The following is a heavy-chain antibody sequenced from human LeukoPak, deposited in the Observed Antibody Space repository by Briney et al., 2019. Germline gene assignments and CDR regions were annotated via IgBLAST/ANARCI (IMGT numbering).Heavy chain of an antibody. CDR2: IKQDGSEK. Sequence: GGSLRLSCAASGFTFSSYWMSWVRQAPGKGLEWVANIKQDGSEKYCVDSVKGRFTISRDNAKNSLYLQMNSLRAEDTAVYYCARGGYPAKGRFDYWGQGTLVTVSP. CDR1: GFTFSSYW. CDR3: ARGGYPAKGRFDY. J-gene: IGHJ4*02. D-gene: IGHD5-12*01. V-gene: IGHV3-7*01.